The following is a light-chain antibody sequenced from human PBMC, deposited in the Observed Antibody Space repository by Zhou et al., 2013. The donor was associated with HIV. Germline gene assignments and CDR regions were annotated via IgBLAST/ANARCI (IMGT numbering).Light chain of an antibody. CDR3: QQYDNLPRPPIT. V-gene: IGKV1-33*01. Sequence: DIQMTQSPSSVSAAVGDRVTITCRASQGISSWLAWHQQKPGKAPKLLIYDASNLETGVPSRFSGSGSGTDFTFTISSLQPEDIATYYCQQYDNLPRPPITFGQGTRLEIK. J-gene: IGKJ5*01. CDR2: DAS. CDR1: QGISSW.